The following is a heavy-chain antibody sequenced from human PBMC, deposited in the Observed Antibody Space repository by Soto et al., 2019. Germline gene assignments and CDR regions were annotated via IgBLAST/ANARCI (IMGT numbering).Heavy chain of an antibody. CDR2: ISYDGSNK. CDR3: ARVGLWSGYSELDYYYYGMDV. CDR1: GFTFSSYA. Sequence: GGSLRLSCAASGFTFSSYAMHWVRQAPGKGLEWVAVISYDGSNKYYADSVKGRFTISRDNSKNTLYLQMNSLRAEDTAVYYCARVGLWSGYSELDYYYYGMDVWGQGTTVTVSS. J-gene: IGHJ6*02. V-gene: IGHV3-30-3*01. D-gene: IGHD3-3*01.